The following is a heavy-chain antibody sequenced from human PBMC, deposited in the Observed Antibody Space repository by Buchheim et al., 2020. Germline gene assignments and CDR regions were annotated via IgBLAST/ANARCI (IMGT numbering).Heavy chain of an antibody. CDR1: GGSISSSSYY. CDR2: IYYSGST. V-gene: IGHV4-39*01. Sequence: QLQLQESGPGLVKPSETLSLTCTVSGGSISSSSYYWGWIRQPPEKGLEWIGSIYYSGSTYYNPSLKSRVTISVETSKNQFSLKLSSVTAADTAVYYCARRLVGATSSYYYYGMDVWGQGTT. D-gene: IGHD1-26*01. J-gene: IGHJ6*02. CDR3: ARRLVGATSSYYYYGMDV.